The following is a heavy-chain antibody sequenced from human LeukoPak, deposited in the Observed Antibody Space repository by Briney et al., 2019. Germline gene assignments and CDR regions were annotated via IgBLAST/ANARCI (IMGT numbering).Heavy chain of an antibody. CDR3: AALDHGNDY. CDR1: RFTFSSYA. V-gene: IGHV3-74*01. Sequence: GGTLRLSCAASRFTFSSYAMNWVRQAPGQGLVWVSRIFRDETNPAYADSVKVRFTISRYNAKNTMYVQMNSQRAEDTAMYYCAALDHGNDYWGQGTLVSVST. J-gene: IGHJ4*02. CDR2: IFRDETNP.